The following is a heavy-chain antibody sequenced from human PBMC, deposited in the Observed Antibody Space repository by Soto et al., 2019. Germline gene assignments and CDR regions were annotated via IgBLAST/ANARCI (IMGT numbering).Heavy chain of an antibody. Sequence: GSLRLSCAASGFTFNNYSMNWVRQAPGMGLEWVSYISSSSSTIYYADSVKGRFTISRDNAKNALYLQMNSLRAEDTAVYYCARDTGYTYGYRPGYYYYGMDVWGQGTTVTVSS. CDR2: ISSSSSTI. D-gene: IGHD5-18*01. CDR1: GFTFNNYS. V-gene: IGHV3-48*01. J-gene: IGHJ6*02. CDR3: ARDTGYTYGYRPGYYYYGMDV.